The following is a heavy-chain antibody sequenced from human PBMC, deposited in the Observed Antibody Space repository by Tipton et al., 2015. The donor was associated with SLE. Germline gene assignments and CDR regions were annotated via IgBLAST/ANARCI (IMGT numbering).Heavy chain of an antibody. D-gene: IGHD3-10*02. V-gene: IGHV1-18*04. CDR2: ISTNNGDT. CDR3: ARECSGTGCLDY. CDR1: GYTFTGYY. J-gene: IGHJ4*02. Sequence: QSGAEVKKPGASVKVSCKASGYTFTGYYMHWVRQAPGQGLEWMGWISTNNGDTKYAQRFQGRVTMTTDTSTSTVYMALRSPRSDDTAIYYCARECSGTGCLDYWGQGTLVTVSS.